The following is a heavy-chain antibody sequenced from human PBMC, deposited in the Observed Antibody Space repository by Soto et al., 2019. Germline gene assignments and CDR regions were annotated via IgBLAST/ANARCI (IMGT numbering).Heavy chain of an antibody. CDR1: GGSFIGYY. D-gene: IGHD6-13*01. Sequence: QVQLQQWGAGLLKLSETLSLTCAVYGGSFIGYYWSWIRHPPGKGLEWIGEINHSGSTNYNPSLKSRFTIPIDTSKNQFSLKLSSVTAAATAVYDCATVLYSTSCTLRLEYWGQGTLTTLSS. V-gene: IGHV4-34*01. CDR3: ATVLYSTSCTLRLEY. J-gene: IGHJ4*02. CDR2: INHSGST.